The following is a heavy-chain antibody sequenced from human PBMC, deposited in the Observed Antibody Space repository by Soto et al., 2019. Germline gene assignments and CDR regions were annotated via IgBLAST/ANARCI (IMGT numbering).Heavy chain of an antibody. CDR2: ISSDGRYK. CDR3: ARDMNYQDDSDYYNDAFDI. V-gene: IGHV3-30*04. CDR1: EFNLSDFA. J-gene: IGHJ3*02. Sequence: GGSLRLSCVASEFNLSDFAMHWVRQAPGKGLEWVAVISSDGRYKLVADSVKGRCTISRDISKNTLFMQMNRQRAEDTAVYYCARDMNYQDDSDYYNDAFDIWGQGTVVTVSS. D-gene: IGHD3-22*01.